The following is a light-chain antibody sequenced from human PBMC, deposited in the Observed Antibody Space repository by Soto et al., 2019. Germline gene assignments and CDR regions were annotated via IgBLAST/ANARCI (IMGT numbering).Light chain of an antibody. CDR2: TTS. Sequence: DLQLTQSPSSLSASVEDRVTITCRASQGVADFLNWYQQKPGNAPKLLIYTTSTLQSGVPSRFSGSGSGTDFTLTINSLQPEDFATYYCQQTYSMFLSFGGGTRVEI. CDR1: QGVADF. J-gene: IGKJ4*01. V-gene: IGKV1-39*01. CDR3: QQTYSMFLS.